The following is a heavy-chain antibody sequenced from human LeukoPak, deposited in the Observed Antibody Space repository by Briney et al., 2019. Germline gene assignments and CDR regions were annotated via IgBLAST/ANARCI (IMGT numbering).Heavy chain of an antibody. J-gene: IGHJ4*02. D-gene: IGHD2-15*01. CDR1: GGSFSGYY. Sequence: SETLSLTCAVYGGSFSGYYWSWIRQPPGKGLEWIGEINHSGSTNYNPSLKSRVTISVDTSKNQFSLKLSSVTAADMAVYYCARGRSGGRFDYWGQGTLVTVSS. CDR3: ARGRSGGRFDY. V-gene: IGHV4-34*01. CDR2: INHSGST.